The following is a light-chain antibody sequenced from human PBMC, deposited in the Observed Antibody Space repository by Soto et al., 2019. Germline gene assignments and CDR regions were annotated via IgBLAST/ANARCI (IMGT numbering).Light chain of an antibody. CDR2: DAS. CDR3: QQYNSYSGT. Sequence: DIQMTQSPSTLSASVGDRVTMTCRSSQSISSWLAWYQQKPGKAPKLLIYDASSLESGVPSRFSGSGSGTEFTLTIISLQPDDFATYYCQQYNSYSGTFGQGTKVDIK. J-gene: IGKJ1*01. V-gene: IGKV1-5*01. CDR1: QSISSW.